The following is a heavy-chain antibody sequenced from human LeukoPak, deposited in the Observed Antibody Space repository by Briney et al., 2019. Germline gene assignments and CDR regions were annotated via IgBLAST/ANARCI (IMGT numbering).Heavy chain of an antibody. V-gene: IGHV3-7*01. CDR2: VKQDGSEK. J-gene: IGHJ4*02. CDR3: ARDSTPGLWDY. CDR1: GFTFSSYW. D-gene: IGHD2-2*01. Sequence: PGGSLRLSCAASGFTFSSYWMSWVRQAPGKGLEWVANVKQDGSEKYYVDSVKGRFTISRDNAKNSLYLQMNSLRAEDTAVYYCARDSTPGLWDYWGQGTLVSVSS.